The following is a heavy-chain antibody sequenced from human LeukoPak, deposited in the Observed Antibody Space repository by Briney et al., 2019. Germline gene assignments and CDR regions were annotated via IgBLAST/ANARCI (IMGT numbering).Heavy chain of an antibody. CDR3: AKTTVRGGYFDY. CDR1: GFTFSSYA. Sequence: GGSLRLSCAASGFTFSSYAMSWVRQAPGQGLEWVSAISGSGGSTYYADSVKGWFTISRDNSKNPLYLQMNSLRAEDTAVYYCAKTTVRGGYFDYWGQGTLVTVSS. V-gene: IGHV3-23*01. J-gene: IGHJ4*02. D-gene: IGHD3-10*01. CDR2: ISGSGGST.